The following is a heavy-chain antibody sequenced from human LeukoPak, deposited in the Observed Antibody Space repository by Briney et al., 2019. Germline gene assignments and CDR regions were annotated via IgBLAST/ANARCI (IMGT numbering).Heavy chain of an antibody. D-gene: IGHD4-17*01. CDR2: ISGSGGST. V-gene: IGHV3-23*01. CDR1: GFTFSSYA. CDR3: AIYGDYYFDY. J-gene: IGHJ4*02. Sequence: GRSLRLSCAASGFTFSSYAMSWVRQAPGKGLEWVSAISGSGGSTYYADSVKGRFTISRDNSKNTLYLQMNSLRAEDTAVYYCAIYGDYYFDYWGQGTLVTVSS.